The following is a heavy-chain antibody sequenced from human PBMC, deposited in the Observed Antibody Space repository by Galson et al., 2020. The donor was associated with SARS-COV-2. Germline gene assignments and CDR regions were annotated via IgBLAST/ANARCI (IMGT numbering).Heavy chain of an antibody. CDR3: TAIVGAGDTFDI. J-gene: IGHJ3*02. Sequence: GGSLRLSCAASGFSFKTACMSWVRQAPGKGLEWIGRIKSNVHGGTTDYAAPVEGRFTISRDDSKNTLFLQMYSLKTGDKAVYYCTAIVGAGDTFDIGGQGTMVTVSP. D-gene: IGHD1-26*01. V-gene: IGHV3-15*01. CDR2: IKSNVHGGTT. CDR1: GFSFKTAC.